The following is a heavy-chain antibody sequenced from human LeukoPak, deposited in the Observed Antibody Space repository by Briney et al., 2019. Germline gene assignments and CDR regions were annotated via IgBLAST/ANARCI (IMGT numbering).Heavy chain of an antibody. CDR1: GYTFTSYA. V-gene: IGHV7-4-1*02. CDR3: ASPTIFGVGTDYYYYYMDV. Sequence: GASVKVSCKASGYTFTSYAMNWVRQAPGQGLEWMGWINTNTGNPTYAQGFTGRFVFSLDTSVSTAYLQISSLKAEDTAVYYCASPTIFGVGTDYYYYYMDVWGKGTTVTVSS. J-gene: IGHJ6*03. D-gene: IGHD3-3*01. CDR2: INTNTGNP.